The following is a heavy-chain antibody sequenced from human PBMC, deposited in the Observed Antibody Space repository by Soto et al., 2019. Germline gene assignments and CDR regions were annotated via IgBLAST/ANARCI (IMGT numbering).Heavy chain of an antibody. CDR2: ISYDGSNK. V-gene: IGHV3-30*18. CDR3: TNSPDSYTYFDN. J-gene: IGHJ4*02. Sequence: GGSLRLSCAASGFTFSSYGMHWVRQAPGKGLEWVAVISYDGSNKYYADSVKGRFTISRDNSKNTLYLQMNSLRAEDTAVYYCTNSPDSYTYFDNWGQGIWVTVAS. CDR1: GFTFSSYG. D-gene: IGHD1-20*01.